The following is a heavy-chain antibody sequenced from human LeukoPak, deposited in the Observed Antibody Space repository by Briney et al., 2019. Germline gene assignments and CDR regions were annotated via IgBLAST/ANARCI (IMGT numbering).Heavy chain of an antibody. CDR2: INPTGGST. J-gene: IGHJ4*02. V-gene: IGHV1-46*01. CDR3: ARALLWFGDLHDY. Sequence: ASVKVSCKASGYSFSRYGISWVRQAPGQGLEWMGIINPTGGSTTYAQQFQGRVTMTRDTSTSTVYMELSSLRSEDTAVYYCARALLWFGDLHDYWGQGTLVTVSS. D-gene: IGHD3-10*01. CDR1: GYSFSRYG.